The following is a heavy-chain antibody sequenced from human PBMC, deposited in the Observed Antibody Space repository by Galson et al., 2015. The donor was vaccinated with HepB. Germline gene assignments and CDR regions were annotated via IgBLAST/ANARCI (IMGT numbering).Heavy chain of an antibody. CDR1: GFSLSNARMG. Sequence: PALVKPTQTLTLTCTVSGFSLSNARMGVSWIRQPPGKALEWLAHIFSNDEKSYSTSLKSRLTISKDTSKSQVVLTMTNMDPVDTATYYCARIVRGAYYDILTGSYRGGSIDYWGQGTLVTVSS. V-gene: IGHV2-26*01. CDR2: IFSNDEK. D-gene: IGHD3-9*01. J-gene: IGHJ4*02. CDR3: ARIVRGAYYDILTGSYRGGSIDY.